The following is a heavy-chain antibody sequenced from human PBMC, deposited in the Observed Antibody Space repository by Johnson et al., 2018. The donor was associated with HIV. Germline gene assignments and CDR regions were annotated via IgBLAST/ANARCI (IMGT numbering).Heavy chain of an antibody. CDR2: MWYDGSNK. V-gene: IGHV3-33*01. CDR1: GFTFSTYG. CDR3: ARGGNEIDAFDI. J-gene: IGHJ3*02. D-gene: IGHD1-1*01. Sequence: QVQLVESGGGVVHPGRSLRLSCAASGFTFSTYGMHWVRQAPGKGLEWVAAMWYDGSNKYYADSVKGRFTISRDNSKNTLYLQMNSLRAEDTAVYYCARGGNEIDAFDIWGQGTMVTVSS.